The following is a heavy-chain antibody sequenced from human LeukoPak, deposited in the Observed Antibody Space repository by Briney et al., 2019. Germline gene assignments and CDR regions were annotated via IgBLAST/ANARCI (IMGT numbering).Heavy chain of an antibody. Sequence: SETLSLTCTVSGGSINSNSYFWGWIRQTPGKGPEWIGNIYNTGTTSYNPSLKTRITISVDTSKVHFSLSLRSVTAADTAVYFCARSRIAAAGTEYFHHWGRGTLVSVSS. CDR2: IYNTGTT. CDR3: ARSRIAAAGTEYFHH. D-gene: IGHD6-13*01. CDR1: GGSINSNSYF. J-gene: IGHJ1*01. V-gene: IGHV4-39*02.